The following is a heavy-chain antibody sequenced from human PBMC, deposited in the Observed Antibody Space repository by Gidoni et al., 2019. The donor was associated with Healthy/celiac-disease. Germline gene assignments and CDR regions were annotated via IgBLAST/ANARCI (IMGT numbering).Heavy chain of an antibody. D-gene: IGHD5-18*01. Sequence: QVTLKESGPVLVKPTETLTLTCTVSGFSLSNARMGVSWIRQPPGKALEWLAHIFSNDEKSYSTSLKSRLTISKDTSKSQVVLTMTNMDPVDTATYYCARTGRTQQDTAMGNFDYWGQGTLVTVSS. V-gene: IGHV2-26*01. CDR1: GFSLSNARMG. CDR2: IFSNDEK. CDR3: ARTGRTQQDTAMGNFDY. J-gene: IGHJ4*02.